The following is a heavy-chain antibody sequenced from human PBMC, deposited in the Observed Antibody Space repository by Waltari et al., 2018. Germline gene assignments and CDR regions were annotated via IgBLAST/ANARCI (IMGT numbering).Heavy chain of an antibody. CDR3: ARVSQTGTTFFLGDY. V-gene: IGHV1-18*01. CDR1: GYTFTSYG. CDR2: ISAYNGNT. J-gene: IGHJ4*02. Sequence: QVQLVQSGAEVKKPGASVTVSCKASGYTFTSYGISWVRQAPGQGLEWMGWISAYNGNTNYAQKLQGRVTMTTDTSTSTAYMELRSLRSDDTAVYYCARVSQTGTTFFLGDYWGQGTLVTVSS. D-gene: IGHD1-7*01.